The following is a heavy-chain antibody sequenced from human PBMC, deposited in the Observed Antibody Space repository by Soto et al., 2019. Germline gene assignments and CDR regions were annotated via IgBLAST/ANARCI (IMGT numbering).Heavy chain of an antibody. V-gene: IGHV3-21*06. Sequence: EVQLVESGGGLVKPGGSLRLSCAASGFTFTRYSMNWVLQAPGKGLEWVSSISSTTNYIDYGASIKGRFTISRDNAKNSLYMAMNSLRAEDTAVYYCARESEDLTSNFDYWGQGTLVTVSS. CDR2: ISSTTNYI. CDR3: ARESEDLTSNFDY. CDR1: GFTFTRYS. J-gene: IGHJ4*02.